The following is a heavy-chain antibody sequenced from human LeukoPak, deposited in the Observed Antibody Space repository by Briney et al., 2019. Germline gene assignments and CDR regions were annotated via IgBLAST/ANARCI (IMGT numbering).Heavy chain of an antibody. CDR2: ISSSTSYT. CDR1: GFTFSDYY. Sequence: GGSLRLSCAASGFTFSDYYMTWVRQAPGKGLEWVSYISSSTSYTNHADSVKGRFTISRDNAKNSLYLQMNSLRAEDTAVYYCARAPSYGSGSYARPYYFDYWGQGTLVTVSS. V-gene: IGHV3-11*05. J-gene: IGHJ4*02. D-gene: IGHD3-10*01. CDR3: ARAPSYGSGSYARPYYFDY.